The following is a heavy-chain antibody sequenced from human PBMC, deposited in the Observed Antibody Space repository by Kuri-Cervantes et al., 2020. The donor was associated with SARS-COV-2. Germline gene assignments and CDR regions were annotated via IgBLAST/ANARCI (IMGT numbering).Heavy chain of an antibody. CDR2: IYHSGST. CDR3: ARTASTVTTNPYRYYFDY. J-gene: IGHJ4*02. Sequence: LRLSCTVSGGSISSGGYYWSWIRQPPGKGLEWIGYIYHSGSTYYNPSLKSRVTISVDRSKNQFSLKLSSVTAADTAVYYCARTASTVTTNPYRYYFDYWGQGTLVTVSS. D-gene: IGHD4-11*01. V-gene: IGHV4-30-2*01. CDR1: GGSISSGGYY.